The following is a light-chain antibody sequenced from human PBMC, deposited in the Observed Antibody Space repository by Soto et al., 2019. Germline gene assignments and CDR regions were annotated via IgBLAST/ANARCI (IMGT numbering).Light chain of an antibody. CDR1: VGAIANNP. V-gene: IGLV6-57*02. CDR3: QSYDSNTVI. CDR2: DNN. Sequence: NFMLTQPNFLPKSPGKTVISPGTGSVGAIANNPVHWYQQRPGSAPTTVIYDNNQRPSGVPDRFSGSTDGSSNSASLTISGLQTEDEADYYCQSYDSNTVIFGGGTKLTVL. J-gene: IGLJ2*01.